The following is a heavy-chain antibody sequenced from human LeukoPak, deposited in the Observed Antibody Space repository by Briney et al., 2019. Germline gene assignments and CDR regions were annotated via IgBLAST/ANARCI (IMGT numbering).Heavy chain of an antibody. Sequence: PSETLSLTCTVSGGSITSYYWSWIRQPPGKGLEWIGYIYYSGSTNYNPSLKSRVTISVDTSKNQFSLKLSSVTAADTAVYYCARVDPDSSSTLEVFDYWGQGTLVTVSS. V-gene: IGHV4-59*01. CDR3: ARVDPDSSSTLEVFDY. D-gene: IGHD6-6*01. CDR1: GGSITSYY. J-gene: IGHJ4*02. CDR2: IYYSGST.